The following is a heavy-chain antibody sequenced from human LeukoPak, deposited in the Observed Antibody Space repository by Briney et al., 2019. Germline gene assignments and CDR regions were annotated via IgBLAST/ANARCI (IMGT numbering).Heavy chain of an antibody. D-gene: IGHD3-3*01. CDR3: ARSVPYDFWSGYYRGSGYYFDY. V-gene: IGHV3-11*01. Sequence: GGSLRLSCAASGFTFSDYYMSWIRQAPGKGLEWVSYISSSGSTIYYADSVKGRFTISRDDAKNSLYLQMNSLRAEDTAVYYCARSVPYDFWSGYYRGSGYYFDYWGQGTLVTVSS. J-gene: IGHJ4*02. CDR2: ISSSGSTI. CDR1: GFTFSDYY.